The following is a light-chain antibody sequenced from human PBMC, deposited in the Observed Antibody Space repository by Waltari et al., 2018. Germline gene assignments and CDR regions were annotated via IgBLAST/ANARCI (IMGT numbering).Light chain of an antibody. CDR1: SIDFGSYNL. CDR2: EGS. CDR3: CSYAGSSTWV. J-gene: IGLJ3*02. V-gene: IGLV2-23*01. Sequence: QPALTQPAPVSGSPGQSTPLSCLGTSIDFGSYNLFPLYRQLPGTAPKRRIYEGSKRPSGVSKRFSGSKSGNTASLRISGLQAEDEADYYCCSYAGSSTWVFGGGTKLTVL.